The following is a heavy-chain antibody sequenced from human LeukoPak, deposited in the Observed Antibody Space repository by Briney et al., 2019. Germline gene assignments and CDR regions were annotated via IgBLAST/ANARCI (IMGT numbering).Heavy chain of an antibody. CDR1: GGSISSHY. CDR3: ARAEGGIVVVIT. J-gene: IGHJ5*02. Sequence: PSETLSLTCTVSGGSISSHYWSWIRQPPGKGLEWIGSIYYSGSTYYNPSLKSRVTISVDTSKNQFSLKLSSVTAADTAVYYCARAEGGIVVVITWGQGTLVTVSS. CDR2: IYYSGST. V-gene: IGHV4-59*05. D-gene: IGHD3-22*01.